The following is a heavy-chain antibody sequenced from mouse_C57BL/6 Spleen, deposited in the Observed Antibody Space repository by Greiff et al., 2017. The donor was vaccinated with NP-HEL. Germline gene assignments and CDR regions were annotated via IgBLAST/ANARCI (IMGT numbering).Heavy chain of an antibody. V-gene: IGHV5-17*01. Sequence: EVQVVESGGGLVKPGGSLKLSCAASGFTFSDYGMHWVRQAPEKGLEWVAYISSGSSTIYYADTVKGRFTISRDNAKNTLFLQMTSLRSEDTAMYYCAFYYDYSWLAYWGQGTLVTVSA. J-gene: IGHJ3*01. CDR2: ISSGSSTI. D-gene: IGHD2-4*01. CDR1: GFTFSDYG. CDR3: AFYYDYSWLAY.